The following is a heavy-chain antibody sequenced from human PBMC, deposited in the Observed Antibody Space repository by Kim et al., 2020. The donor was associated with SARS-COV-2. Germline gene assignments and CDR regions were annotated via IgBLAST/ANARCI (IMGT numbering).Heavy chain of an antibody. Sequence: PPLSSQVTIPVDTSKNQFSLKLRSLTAADTAVYYCAREVTYFGAGTSLFDFWGQGTLVTVSS. V-gene: IGHV4-59*01. CDR3: AREVTYFGAGTSLFDF. J-gene: IGHJ4*02. D-gene: IGHD6-19*01.